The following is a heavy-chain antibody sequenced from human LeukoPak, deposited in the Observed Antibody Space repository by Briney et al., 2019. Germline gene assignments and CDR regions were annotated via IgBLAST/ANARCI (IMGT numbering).Heavy chain of an antibody. CDR1: GFTFRSHA. J-gene: IGHJ4*02. Sequence: GGSLKLSCVGSGFTFRSHAMSWVRQAPEKGLEFVSSIYENGGTTYYADSVKGRFSISRDNSENTLYLQMDSLRGEDTAVYYCAKDFRIGYSAHFDYWGQGALVTVSS. D-gene: IGHD2-21*01. V-gene: IGHV3-23*01. CDR2: IYENGGTT. CDR3: AKDFRIGYSAHFDY.